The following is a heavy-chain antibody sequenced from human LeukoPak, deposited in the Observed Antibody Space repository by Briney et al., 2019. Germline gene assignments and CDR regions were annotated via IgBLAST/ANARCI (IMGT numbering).Heavy chain of an antibody. Sequence: GGSLRLSCAASGFTFSSYGMHWVRQAPGKGLEWVAFIRYDGSNKHYADSVKGRFTISRDNSKNTLYLQMNSLRAEDTAVYYCAKLVLRYFDWLMDYWGQGTLVTVSS. CDR2: IRYDGSNK. D-gene: IGHD3-9*01. V-gene: IGHV3-30*02. J-gene: IGHJ4*02. CDR3: AKLVLRYFDWLMDY. CDR1: GFTFSSYG.